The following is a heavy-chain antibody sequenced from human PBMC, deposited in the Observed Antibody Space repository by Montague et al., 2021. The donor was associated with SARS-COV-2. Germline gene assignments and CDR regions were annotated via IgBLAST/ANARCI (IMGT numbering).Heavy chain of an antibody. CDR3: ARDKAGPTGGGWFDP. V-gene: IGHV3-66*01. CDR2: IYSGGST. J-gene: IGHJ5*02. Sequence: LRLSCAASGFTVSSNYMSWVRQAPGKGLEWVSVIYSGGSTYYADSVKGRFTISRDNSKNTLYLQMNSLRAEDTAVYYCARDKAGPTGGGWFDPWGQGTLVTVSS. CDR1: GFTVSSNY. D-gene: IGHD1-26*01.